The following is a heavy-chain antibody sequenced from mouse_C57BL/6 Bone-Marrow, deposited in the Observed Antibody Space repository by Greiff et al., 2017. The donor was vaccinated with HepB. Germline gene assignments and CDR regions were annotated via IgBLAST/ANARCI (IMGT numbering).Heavy chain of an antibody. J-gene: IGHJ3*01. Sequence: VHLVESGPGLVQPSQSLSITCTVSGFSLTSYGVHWVRQSPGKGLEWLGVIWSGGSTDYNAAFISRLSISKDNSKSQVFFKMNSLQADDTAIYYCARNWRYYGSRAYWGQGTLVTVSA. V-gene: IGHV2-2*01. CDR3: ARNWRYYGSRAY. CDR1: GFSLTSYG. CDR2: IWSGGST. D-gene: IGHD1-1*01.